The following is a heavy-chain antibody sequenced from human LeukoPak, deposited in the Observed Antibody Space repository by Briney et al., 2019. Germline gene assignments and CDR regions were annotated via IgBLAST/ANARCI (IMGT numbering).Heavy chain of an antibody. V-gene: IGHV4-34*01. D-gene: IGHD4-17*01. CDR1: GGSIRSYY. J-gene: IGHJ4*02. CDR2: INHSGST. CDR3: ARDYNGDYYFDY. Sequence: SETLSLTCTVSGGSIRSYYWSWIRQPPGKGLEWIGEINHSGSTNYNPSLKSRVTISVDTSKNQFSLKLSSVTAADTAVYYCARDYNGDYYFDYWGQGTLVTVSS.